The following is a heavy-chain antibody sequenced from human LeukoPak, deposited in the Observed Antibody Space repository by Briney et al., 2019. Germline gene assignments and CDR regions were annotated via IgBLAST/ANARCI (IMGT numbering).Heavy chain of an antibody. V-gene: IGHV3-23*01. D-gene: IGHD6-19*01. CDR2: ISGSGGST. Sequence: GGSLRLSCAASGFTFSSYAMSWVRQAPGKGLEWVSAISGSGGSTYYADSAKGRFTISRDNSKNTLYMQMNSLRAEDTAVYYCAKALGAVAGTLDYWGQGTLVTVSS. J-gene: IGHJ4*02. CDR3: AKALGAVAGTLDY. CDR1: GFTFSSYA.